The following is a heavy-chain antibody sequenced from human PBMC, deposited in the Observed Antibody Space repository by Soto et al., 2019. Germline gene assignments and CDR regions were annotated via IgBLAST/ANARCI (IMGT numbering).Heavy chain of an antibody. D-gene: IGHD4-17*01. CDR2: IDPSDSYT. J-gene: IGHJ5*02. Sequence: EVQLVQSGAEVKKPGESLRISCKGSGYSFTSYWISWVRQMPGKGLEWMGRIDPSDSYTKYSPSFQGHVTMSADKSIRTAYLQWSSLKASDTAMYYCARLRYDYGDYLWFDPWGQGTLVTVSS. CDR3: ARLRYDYGDYLWFDP. V-gene: IGHV5-10-1*03. CDR1: GYSFTSYW.